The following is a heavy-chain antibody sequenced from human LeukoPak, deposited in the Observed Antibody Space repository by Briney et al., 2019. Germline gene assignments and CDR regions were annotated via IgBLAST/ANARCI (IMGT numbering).Heavy chain of an antibody. CDR2: ISSTSSDI. CDR3: AREFEGNSY. CDR1: GFSFSSYS. Sequence: GGSLRLSCAASGFSFSSYSMNWVRQAPGKGLEWVSSISSTSSDIFHADSVKGRFTISRDNAKNSLYLQMNSLRVEDTAVYYCAREFEGNSYWGQGTLVTVSS. J-gene: IGHJ4*02. V-gene: IGHV3-21*01. D-gene: IGHD3-16*01.